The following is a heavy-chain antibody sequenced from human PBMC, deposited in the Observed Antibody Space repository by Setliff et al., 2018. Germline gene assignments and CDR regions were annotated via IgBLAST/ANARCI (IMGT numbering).Heavy chain of an antibody. Sequence: ASVKVSCKVSGYTLTELSMHWVRQAPGKGLEWVGGFDPEDGETIYAQKFQGRVTITRDTSASTAYMELSSLRSEDTAVYYCARDRAYSSSWFLWFDPWGQGTQVTVSS. CDR2: FDPEDGET. V-gene: IGHV1-24*01. CDR3: ARDRAYSSSWFLWFDP. D-gene: IGHD6-13*01. J-gene: IGHJ5*02. CDR1: GYTLTELS.